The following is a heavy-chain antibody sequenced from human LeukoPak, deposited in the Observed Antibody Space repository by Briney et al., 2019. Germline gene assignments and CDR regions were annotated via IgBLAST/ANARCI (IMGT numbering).Heavy chain of an antibody. D-gene: IGHD3-22*01. Sequence: PSETLSLTCTVSGGSISSYYWSWIRQPPGKGLEWIGYIYNSGSTNYNPSLKSRATISVDTSKNQFSLKLSSVTAADTAVYYCARDPTYYYDSSGTYYYYGMDVWGQGTTVTVSS. CDR2: IYNSGST. J-gene: IGHJ6*02. V-gene: IGHV4-59*01. CDR1: GGSISSYY. CDR3: ARDPTYYYDSSGTYYYYGMDV.